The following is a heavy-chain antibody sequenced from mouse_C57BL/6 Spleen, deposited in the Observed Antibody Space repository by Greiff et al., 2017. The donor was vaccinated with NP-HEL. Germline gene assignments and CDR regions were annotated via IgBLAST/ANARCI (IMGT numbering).Heavy chain of an antibody. D-gene: IGHD1-1*01. J-gene: IGHJ4*01. CDR2: IDPANGNT. Sequence: VQLKESVAELVRPGASVKLSCTASGFNIKNTYMHWVKQRPEQGLEWIGRIDPANGNTKYAPKFQGKATITADTSSNTAYLQLSSLTSEDTAIYYCARNYYGSSYGDYAMDYWGQGTSVTVSS. CDR1: GFNIKNTY. CDR3: ARNYYGSSYGDYAMDY. V-gene: IGHV14-3*01.